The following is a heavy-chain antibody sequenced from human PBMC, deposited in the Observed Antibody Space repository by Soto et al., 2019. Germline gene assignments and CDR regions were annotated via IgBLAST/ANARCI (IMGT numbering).Heavy chain of an antibody. D-gene: IGHD2-15*01. V-gene: IGHV3-11*01. CDR1: VFLFSDHY. CDR2: ISSTTI. J-gene: IGHJ5*02. CDR3: ARDPTMRGYFHFDP. Sequence: LRLSCAASVFLFSDHYMSWIRQAPGKGPEWISYISSTTIYYAESVRGRFTVSRDNAKNSLHLQMNSLRADDTAVYYCARDPTMRGYFHFDPWGQGTQVTVCS.